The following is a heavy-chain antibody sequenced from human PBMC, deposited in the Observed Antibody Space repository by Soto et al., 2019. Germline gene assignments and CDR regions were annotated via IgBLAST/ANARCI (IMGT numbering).Heavy chain of an antibody. D-gene: IGHD3-10*01. V-gene: IGHV3-53*01. Sequence: EVQLVESGGGLIQSGGSLRLSCAASGITVSRNYISGVRQAPGKGLEWVSVIYGGGVTQYAEFVQGRFIISRDNSKNTFYLQMNSLRAEDTAVYYCARGGEEILDVYGMDVWGQGTTVTVSS. J-gene: IGHJ6*02. CDR2: IYGGGVT. CDR1: GITVSRNY. CDR3: ARGGEEILDVYGMDV.